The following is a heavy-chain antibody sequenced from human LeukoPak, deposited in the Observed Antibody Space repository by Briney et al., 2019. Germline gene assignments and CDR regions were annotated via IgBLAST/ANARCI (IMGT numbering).Heavy chain of an antibody. J-gene: IGHJ4*02. CDR1: GGSISSGDYY. Sequence: SETLSLTCTVSGGSISSGDYYWSWIRQPPGKGLEWIGYIYYSGSTYYNPSLKSRVTISVDTSKNQFSLKLSSVTAADTAVYYCARVAWVRGVPDYWGQGTLVTVSS. CDR3: ARVAWVRGVPDY. CDR2: IYYSGST. V-gene: IGHV4-30-4*01. D-gene: IGHD3-10*01.